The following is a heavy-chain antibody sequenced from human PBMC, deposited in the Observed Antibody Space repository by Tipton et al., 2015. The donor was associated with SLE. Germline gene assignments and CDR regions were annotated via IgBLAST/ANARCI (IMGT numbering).Heavy chain of an antibody. CDR3: ARQARIAAARAGMDV. Sequence: TLSLTCTVSGGSISSHYWSWIRQPPGKGLEWIGYIYYSGSTNYNPSLKSRVTISVDTSKNQFSLKLSSVTAADTAVYYCARQARIAAARAGMDVWGQGTTVTVSS. J-gene: IGHJ6*02. CDR2: IYYSGST. V-gene: IGHV4-59*11. D-gene: IGHD6-13*01. CDR1: GGSISSHY.